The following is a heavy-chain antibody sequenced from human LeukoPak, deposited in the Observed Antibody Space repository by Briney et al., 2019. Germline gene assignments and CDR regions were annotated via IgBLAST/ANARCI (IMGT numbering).Heavy chain of an antibody. J-gene: IGHJ4*02. CDR3: ATLQSGIVVVPAAIDY. CDR1: GFTFSSCA. Sequence: GGSLRLSCAASGFTFSSCAMSWVRQAPGKGLEWVSAISGSGGSTYYADSVKGRFTISRDNSKNTLYLQMNSLRAEDTAVYYCATLQSGIVVVPAAIDYWGQGTLVTVSS. D-gene: IGHD2-2*01. V-gene: IGHV3-23*01. CDR2: ISGSGGST.